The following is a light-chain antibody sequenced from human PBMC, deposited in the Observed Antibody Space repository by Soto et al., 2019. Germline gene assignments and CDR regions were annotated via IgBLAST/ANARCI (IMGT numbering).Light chain of an antibody. V-gene: IGKV1-33*01. CDR1: QDISNY. CDR2: VAT. Sequence: DIQMTQSPSSLSASVGDRVTITCQASQDISNYLIWYQQKPGKAPKLLVYVATNLETGVPSRFSGSVSGTDFTFTISSLQPEDIATYYCQQYDNLPYTFGQGTKLEIK. CDR3: QQYDNLPYT. J-gene: IGKJ2*01.